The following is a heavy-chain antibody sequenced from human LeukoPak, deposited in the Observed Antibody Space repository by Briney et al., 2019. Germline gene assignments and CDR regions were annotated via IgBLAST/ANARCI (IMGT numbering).Heavy chain of an antibody. V-gene: IGHV4-59*01. Sequence: SETLSLTCTVSGGSISPYFWSWMRQPPGKGLEWIGYIYYSGSTNYNPSLKSRVTISVDTSKNQFSLKLSSVTAADTAVYYCARLGLRTAVAGAYYYYGMDVWGQGTTVTVSS. CDR2: IYYSGST. CDR3: ARLGLRTAVAGAYYYYGMDV. CDR1: GGSISPYF. J-gene: IGHJ6*02. D-gene: IGHD6-19*01.